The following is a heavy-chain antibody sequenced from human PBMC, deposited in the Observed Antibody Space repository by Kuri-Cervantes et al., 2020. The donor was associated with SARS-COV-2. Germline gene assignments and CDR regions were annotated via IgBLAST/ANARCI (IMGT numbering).Heavy chain of an antibody. J-gene: IGHJ6*02. CDR1: GGSISSSSYN. CDR2: IYFSGST. CDR3: AKDREDAIQLGLLPCYYGMDV. V-gene: IGHV4-39*02. D-gene: IGHD5-18*01. Sequence: SETLSLTCTVSGGSISSSSYNWGWIRQPPGKGLEWIGSIYFSGSTYYNPSLKSRVTISVDTSKNQFSLKLSSVTAADTAVYYCAKDREDAIQLGLLPCYYGMDVWGQGTTVTVSS.